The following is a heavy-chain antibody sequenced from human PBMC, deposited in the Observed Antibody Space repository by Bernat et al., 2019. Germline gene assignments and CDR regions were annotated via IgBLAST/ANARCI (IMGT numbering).Heavy chain of an antibody. V-gene: IGHV3-30-3*01. Sequence: QVQLVESGGGVVQPGRSLRLSCAASGFTFSSYAMHWVRQAPGKGLEWVAVISYDGSNKYYADSVKGRFTISRDNSKNTLYLQMNSLRAEDTAVYYCVRDPGPATRRYFDYWGQGTLVTVSS. J-gene: IGHJ4*02. CDR2: ISYDGSNK. CDR3: VRDPGPATRRYFDY. CDR1: GFTFSSYA. D-gene: IGHD2-15*01.